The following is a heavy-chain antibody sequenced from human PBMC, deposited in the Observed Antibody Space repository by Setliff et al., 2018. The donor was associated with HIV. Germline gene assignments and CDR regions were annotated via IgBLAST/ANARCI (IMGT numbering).Heavy chain of an antibody. J-gene: IGHJ4*01. D-gene: IGHD3-3*01. CDR2: ISHSGST. CDR1: GGSFSAYH. Sequence: SETLSLTCAVYGGSFSAYHWSWIRQTPGKGLEWLGEISHSGSTAYNLALESRVSMSIDTSKNQFSLKLTSVTAADTATYYCARGRDYTGSWFRPFYLDFWGHGNLVTVSS. CDR3: ARGRDYTGSWFRPFYLDF. V-gene: IGHV4-34*01.